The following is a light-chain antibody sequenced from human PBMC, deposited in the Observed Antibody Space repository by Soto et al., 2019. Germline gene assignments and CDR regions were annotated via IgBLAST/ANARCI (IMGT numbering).Light chain of an antibody. CDR3: SSYRSSNTLL. CDR2: EVS. CDR1: SSDVCDYDY. Sequence: QSALTQPASVSGSPGQSITISCTGTSSDVCDYDYVSWYQQYAGKAPKMMIYEVSNRPSGVSNRFSGSKSGNTASLTISGLQAEDEADYYCSSYRSSNTLLFGGGTKLTVL. J-gene: IGLJ2*01. V-gene: IGLV2-14*01.